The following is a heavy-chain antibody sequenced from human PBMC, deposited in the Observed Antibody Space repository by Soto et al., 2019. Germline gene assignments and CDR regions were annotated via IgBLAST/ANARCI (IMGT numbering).Heavy chain of an antibody. J-gene: IGHJ4*02. Sequence: GGSLRLSCTASGFTFGDYAMSWFRQAPGKGLEWVGFIRSKAYGGTTEYAASVKGRFTISRDDSKSIAYLQMNSLKTEDTAVYYCTRAWKEYYYDSSGPRQFDYWGQGTLVTVSS. V-gene: IGHV3-49*03. CDR1: GFTFGDYA. CDR3: TRAWKEYYYDSSGPRQFDY. CDR2: IRSKAYGGTT. D-gene: IGHD3-22*01.